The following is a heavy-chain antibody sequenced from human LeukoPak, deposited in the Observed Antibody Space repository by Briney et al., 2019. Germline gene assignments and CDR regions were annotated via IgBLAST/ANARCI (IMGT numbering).Heavy chain of an antibody. CDR3: ASPHGSGSYYNPKL. V-gene: IGHV5-51*01. CDR2: IYPGDSDS. CDR1: GFSFSNYW. D-gene: IGHD3-10*01. Sequence: GESLKVSCKISGFSFSNYWIGWGRQLLWTVMECMVIIYPGDSDSRYSPSFQGQVTISADRSISTTYLQWSSLKASDTAMYYCASPHGSGSYYNPKLWGQGTLVTVSS. J-gene: IGHJ4*02.